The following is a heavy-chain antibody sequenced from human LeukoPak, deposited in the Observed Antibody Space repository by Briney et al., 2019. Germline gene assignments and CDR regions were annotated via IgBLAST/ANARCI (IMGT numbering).Heavy chain of an antibody. CDR2: INHSGST. CDR1: GGSFSGYY. D-gene: IGHD3-3*01. Sequence: PSETLSLTCAVYGGSFSGYYWSWIRQPPGKGLEWIGEINHSGSTNYNPSLKSRVTISVDTSKNQFSLKLSSVTAADTAVYYCARHVTIFGVVSRNYFDYWGQGTLVTVSS. V-gene: IGHV4-34*01. CDR3: ARHVTIFGVVSRNYFDY. J-gene: IGHJ4*02.